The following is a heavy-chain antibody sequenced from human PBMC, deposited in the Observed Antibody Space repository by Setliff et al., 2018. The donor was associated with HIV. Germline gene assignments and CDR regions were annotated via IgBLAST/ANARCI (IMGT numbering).Heavy chain of an antibody. Sequence: ASVKVSCKPSGYTFTNFVMHWVRQAPGQSLEWMGWMNPNSGNTGYAQKFEGRVTMTRDTSTNTVFMELISLTFHDTAVYYCARGLYNWNLWGQGTLVTVSS. CDR3: ARGLYNWNL. CDR2: MNPNSGNT. D-gene: IGHD1-20*01. CDR1: GYTFTNFV. J-gene: IGHJ4*02. V-gene: IGHV1-8*01.